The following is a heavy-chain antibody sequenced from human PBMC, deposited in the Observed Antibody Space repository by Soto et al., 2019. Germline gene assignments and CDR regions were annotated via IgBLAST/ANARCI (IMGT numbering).Heavy chain of an antibody. CDR1: GGSFSGYY. CDR3: ARVKGRTYSSSWYSNDY. Sequence: SETLSLTCAVYGGSFSGYYWSWIRQPPGKGLEWIGEINHSGSTNYNPSLKSRVTISVDTSKNQFSLKLSSVTAADTAVYYCARVKGRTYSSSWYSNDYWGQGTLVTVSS. J-gene: IGHJ4*02. V-gene: IGHV4-34*01. CDR2: INHSGST. D-gene: IGHD6-13*01.